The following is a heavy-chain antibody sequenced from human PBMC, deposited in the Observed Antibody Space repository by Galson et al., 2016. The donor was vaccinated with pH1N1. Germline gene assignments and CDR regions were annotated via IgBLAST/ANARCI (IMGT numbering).Heavy chain of an antibody. CDR3: ASTDTDYNDGSALTN. Sequence: SVKVSCKASGGTFSWYAISWVRQAPGQGLEWMGGIMAMFGKVNYAQKFQGRVTITAHGSTTTGYMGLSSLRSEDTAVYYCASTDTDYNDGSALTNGGQGTPVTVSS. J-gene: IGHJ4*02. CDR2: IMAMFGKV. CDR1: GGTFSWYA. D-gene: IGHD3-22*01. V-gene: IGHV1-69*13.